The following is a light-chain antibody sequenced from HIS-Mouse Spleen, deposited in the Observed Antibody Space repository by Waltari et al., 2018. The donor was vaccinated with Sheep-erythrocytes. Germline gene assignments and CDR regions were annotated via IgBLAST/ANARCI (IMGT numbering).Light chain of an antibody. Sequence: QSALTQPRSVSGSPGQSVTISCTGTTIYVGGYLSFSWYQQHPGKAPKLMIYDVSKRPSGVPDRFSGSKSGNTASLTISGLQAEDEADYYCCSYAGSYNHVFATGTKVTVL. CDR3: CSYAGSYNHV. CDR1: TIYVGGYLS. V-gene: IGLV2-11*01. J-gene: IGLJ1*01. CDR2: DVS.